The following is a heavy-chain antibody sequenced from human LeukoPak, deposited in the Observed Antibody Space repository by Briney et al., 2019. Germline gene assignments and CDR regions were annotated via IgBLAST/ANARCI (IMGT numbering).Heavy chain of an antibody. D-gene: IGHD4-17*01. CDR3: ARGPSTVTLDY. CDR2: IIPILGIA. V-gene: IGHV1-69*04. J-gene: IGHJ4*02. Sequence: SVKVSCKASGATFSSYAISWVRQAPGQGLEWMGRIIPILGIADYAQQFQGRVTITADKSTSTAYMELRSLRSDDTAVYYCARGPSTVTLDYWGQGTLVTVSS. CDR1: GATFSSYA.